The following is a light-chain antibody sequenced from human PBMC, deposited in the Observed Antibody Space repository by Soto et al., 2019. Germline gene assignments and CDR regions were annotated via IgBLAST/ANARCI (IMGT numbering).Light chain of an antibody. CDR2: DIF. V-gene: IGKV3D-15*01. CDR3: QQYGSPPVT. J-gene: IGKJ5*01. Sequence: EIERKRWAATLSLNPGERASMSCGASQSVGSDLAWYQQKPGQAPRLVIYDIFTRATGVPTKISGSGCGTESALPLSRLQSENFAVYYCQQYGSPPVTDGEGTRLEIK. CDR1: QSVGSD.